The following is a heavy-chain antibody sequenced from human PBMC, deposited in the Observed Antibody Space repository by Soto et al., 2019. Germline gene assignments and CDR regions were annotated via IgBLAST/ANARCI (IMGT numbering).Heavy chain of an antibody. CDR1: GFTFSDYA. V-gene: IGHV3-30*18. D-gene: IGHD3-16*02. J-gene: IGHJ4*02. CDR2: ISYDGSDK. Sequence: QVQLVESGGGVVQPGRSLRLSCAASGFTFSDYAMHWVRQAPGKGLEWVAVISYDGSDKYHADSVKGRFTISRDNSKNTLSLQMNSLRVDDTAMYYCAKALGELSPESYDYWCQGTLLTVSS. CDR3: AKALGELSPESYDY.